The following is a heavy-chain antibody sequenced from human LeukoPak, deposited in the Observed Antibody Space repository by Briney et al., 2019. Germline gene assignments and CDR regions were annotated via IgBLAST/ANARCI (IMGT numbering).Heavy chain of an antibody. V-gene: IGHV1-2*02. CDR3: ARDLSYSSSWYEDAFDI. Sequence: ASVKVSCKASRYTFTGYYMHWVRQAPGQGLEWMGWINPNSGGTNYAQKFQGRVTMTRDTSISTAYMELSRLRSDDTAVYYCARDLSYSSSWYEDAFDIWGQGTMVTVSS. CDR1: RYTFTGYY. D-gene: IGHD6-13*01. J-gene: IGHJ3*02. CDR2: INPNSGGT.